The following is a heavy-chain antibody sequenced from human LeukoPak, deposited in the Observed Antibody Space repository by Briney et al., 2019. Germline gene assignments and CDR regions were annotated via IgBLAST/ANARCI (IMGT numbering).Heavy chain of an antibody. Sequence: RGASVKVSCKASGYTFTGYYMHWVRQAPGQGLEWMGWINPNSGGTNYAQKFRGRVTMTRDTSISTAYMELSRLRSDDTAVYYCARDLRPLYYYYMDVWGKGTTVTVSS. CDR2: INPNSGGT. V-gene: IGHV1-2*02. CDR3: ARDLRPLYYYYMDV. J-gene: IGHJ6*03. CDR1: GYTFTGYY.